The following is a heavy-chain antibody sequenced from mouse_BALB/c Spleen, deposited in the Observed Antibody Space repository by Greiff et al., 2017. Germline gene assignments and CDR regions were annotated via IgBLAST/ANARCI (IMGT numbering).Heavy chain of an antibody. J-gene: IGHJ3*01. CDR1: GFTFSSYA. CDR3: ARAYYGSSYGFAY. Sequence: EVMLVESGGDLVKPGGSLKLSCAASGFTFSSYAMSWVRQSPEKRLEWVAEISSGGSYTYYPDTVTGRFTISRDNAKNTLYLEMSSLRSEDTAMYYCARAYYGSSYGFAYWGQGTLVTVSA. CDR2: ISSGGSYT. V-gene: IGHV5-9-4*01. D-gene: IGHD1-1*01.